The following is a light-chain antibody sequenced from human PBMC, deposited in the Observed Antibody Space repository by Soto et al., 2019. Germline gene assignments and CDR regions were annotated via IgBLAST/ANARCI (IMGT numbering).Light chain of an antibody. J-gene: IGKJ1*01. Sequence: EFVLTQSPGTLSLSSGERATLSCRASQSVINSYLAWYQQKPGQAPRLLLYGAYNRATGIPARFSGSGSGTEFTLTISSLQSEDFAVYYCQQYNNWPWTFGQGAEVDI. CDR3: QQYNNWPWT. V-gene: IGKV3-15*01. CDR2: GAY. CDR1: QSVINSY.